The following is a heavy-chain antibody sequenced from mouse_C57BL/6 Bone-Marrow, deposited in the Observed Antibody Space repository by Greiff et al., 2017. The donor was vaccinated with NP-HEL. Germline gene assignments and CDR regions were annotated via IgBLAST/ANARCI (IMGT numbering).Heavy chain of an antibody. Sequence: EVKLMESGAELVRPGASVKLSCTASGFNIKDDYMHWVKQRPEQGLEWIGWIDPENGDTEYASKFQGNATITADTSSDTAYLQLSSLTSEDTAVYYCTNPYYAMDYWGQGTSVTVSS. CDR1: GFNIKDDY. J-gene: IGHJ4*01. CDR3: TNPYYAMDY. V-gene: IGHV14-4*01. CDR2: IDPENGDT.